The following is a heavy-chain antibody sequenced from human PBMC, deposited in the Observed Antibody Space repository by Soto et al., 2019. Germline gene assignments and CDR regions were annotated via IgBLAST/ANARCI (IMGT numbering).Heavy chain of an antibody. CDR1: GGTFSSYA. J-gene: IGHJ4*02. CDR2: IIPIFGTA. V-gene: IGHV1-69*01. D-gene: IGHD3-22*01. Sequence: QVQLVQSGAEVKKPGSSVKVSCKASGGTFSSYAISWVRQAPGQGLEWMGGIIPIFGTANYAQKSQGRVTITADESTSTAYMELSSLRSEDTAVYYCAREDAPRYYYDSSGYYYFDYWGQGTLVTVSS. CDR3: AREDAPRYYYDSSGYYYFDY.